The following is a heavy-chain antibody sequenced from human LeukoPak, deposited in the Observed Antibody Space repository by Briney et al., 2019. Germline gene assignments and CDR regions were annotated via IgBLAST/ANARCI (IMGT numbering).Heavy chain of an antibody. J-gene: IGHJ4*02. CDR2: IYHSGST. Sequence: SETLSLTCAVSGGSISSGGYSWSWIRQPPGKGLEWIEYIYHSGSTYYNPSLKSRVTISVDRSKNQFSLKLSSVTAADTAVYYCAMNIPPMIAHWGQGTLVTVSS. CDR3: AMNIPPMIAH. D-gene: IGHD2-21*01. V-gene: IGHV4-30-2*01. CDR1: GGSISSGGYS.